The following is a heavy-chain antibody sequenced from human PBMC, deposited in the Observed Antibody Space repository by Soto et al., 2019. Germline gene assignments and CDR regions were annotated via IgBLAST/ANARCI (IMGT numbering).Heavy chain of an antibody. CDR2: INHGGST. D-gene: IGHD3-22*01. J-gene: IGHJ4*02. Sequence: PSETLSLTCAVYGGSFSGYYWNWIRQPPGKGLEWIGEINHGGSTNYNPSLKSRVTISLDTSKNQFSLKLSSVTAADTSVYYCARGQDYYYGGSGAVHYRGQGA. CDR1: GGSFSGYY. CDR3: ARGQDYYYGGSGAVHY. V-gene: IGHV4-34*01.